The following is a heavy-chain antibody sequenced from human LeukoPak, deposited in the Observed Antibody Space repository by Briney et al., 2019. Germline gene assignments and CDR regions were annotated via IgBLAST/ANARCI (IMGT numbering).Heavy chain of an antibody. D-gene: IGHD2-2*01. J-gene: IGHJ4*02. CDR3: ARGRYCSSASCFRPFDY. CDR2: INHSGST. Sequence: SETLSLTCAVYGGSFSGYYWSWIRQPPGKGLEWIGGINHSGSTNYNPSLKSRVTISVDTSKNQFSLKLSSVTAADTAVCYCARGRYCSSASCFRPFDYWGQGTLVTVSS. CDR1: GGSFSGYY. V-gene: IGHV4-34*01.